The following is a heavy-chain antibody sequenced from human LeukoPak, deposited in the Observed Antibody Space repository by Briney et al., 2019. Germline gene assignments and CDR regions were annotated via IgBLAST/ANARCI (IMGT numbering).Heavy chain of an antibody. Sequence: SETLSLTCTVSGGSISSYYWSWIRQPAGKGLEWIGFIFSGGSTNYNPSLKSRVSISMDTSQNQFSLRLTSVTAADTAVYYCARGRGPLRVEFADWGQGALVTVSS. CDR2: IFSGGST. D-gene: IGHD3-10*01. J-gene: IGHJ4*02. V-gene: IGHV4-4*09. CDR1: GGSISSYY. CDR3: ARGRGPLRVEFAD.